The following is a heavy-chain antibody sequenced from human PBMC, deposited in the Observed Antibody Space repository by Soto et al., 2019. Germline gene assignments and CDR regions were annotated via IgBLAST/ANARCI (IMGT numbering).Heavy chain of an antibody. CDR3: ARHYICRGGDCYYYGMDV. D-gene: IGHD3-16*01. Sequence: GESLKISCKVSGYNFNNYWISWVRQMPGKGLEWMGRIGPSDSYINYSPSFQGHVTISADKSINTAYLQWSSLRASDTAIYYCARHYICRGGDCYYYGMDVWGQGTTVTVSS. CDR2: IGPSDSYI. CDR1: GYNFNNYW. V-gene: IGHV5-10-1*01. J-gene: IGHJ6*02.